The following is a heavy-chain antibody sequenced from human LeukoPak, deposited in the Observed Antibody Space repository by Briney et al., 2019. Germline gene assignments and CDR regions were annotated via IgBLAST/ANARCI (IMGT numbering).Heavy chain of an antibody. Sequence: PGGSLRLSCAGSGFSFTSHSMHWVRQAPGKGLEYVSAISPNANSRYYASSVKGRFTISRDNSKNTLYLQMNSLRAEDTAVYYCAKVLSPNYYFDYWGQGTLVTVSS. CDR2: ISPNANSR. J-gene: IGHJ4*02. V-gene: IGHV3-64*04. CDR3: AKVLSPNYYFDY. D-gene: IGHD4/OR15-4a*01. CDR1: GFSFTSHS.